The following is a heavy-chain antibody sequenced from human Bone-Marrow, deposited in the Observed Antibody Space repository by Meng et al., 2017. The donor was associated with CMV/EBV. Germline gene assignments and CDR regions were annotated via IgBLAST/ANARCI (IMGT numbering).Heavy chain of an antibody. V-gene: IGHV3-73*01. CDR2: IRSKANSYAT. CDR3: TRPTLWFGKSYYYYGMEV. D-gene: IGHD3-10*01. Sequence: GGSLRLSCAASGFTFSGSAMHWVRQASGKGLEWVGRIRSKANSYATAYAASVKGRFTISRDDSKNTAYLQMNSLKTEDTAVYYCTRPTLWFGKSYYYYGMEVWGPGTTVTVSS. J-gene: IGHJ6*02. CDR1: GFTFSGSA.